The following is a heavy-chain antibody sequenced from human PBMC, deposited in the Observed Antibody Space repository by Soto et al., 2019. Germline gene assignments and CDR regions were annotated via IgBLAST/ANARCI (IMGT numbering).Heavy chain of an antibody. V-gene: IGHV1-58*01. D-gene: IGHD5-18*01. CDR1: GFTFTSSA. Sequence: SVKVSCKASGFTFTSSAVQWVRQARGQRLEWIGWIVVGSGNTNYAQKFQERVTITRDMSTSTAYMELSSLRSEVTAVYYCAADAGTHLCLHKYYYSGMDAWGQGTTVTVS. J-gene: IGHJ6*02. CDR3: AADAGTHLCLHKYYYSGMDA. CDR2: IVVGSGNT.